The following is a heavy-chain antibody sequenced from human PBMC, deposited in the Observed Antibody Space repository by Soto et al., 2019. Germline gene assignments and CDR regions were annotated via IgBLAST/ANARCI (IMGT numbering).Heavy chain of an antibody. V-gene: IGHV3-30-3*01. J-gene: IGHJ5*02. D-gene: IGHD3-3*01. Sequence: QVQLVESGGGVVQPGRSLRLSCAASGFTFSSYAMHWVRQAPGKGLEWVAVISYDGSNKYYADSVKGRFTISRDNSKNTLYLQMNSLRAEDTAVYYCARDAWYYDFWSGYGNWSDPWGQGTLVTVSS. CDR3: ARDAWYYDFWSGYGNWSDP. CDR2: ISYDGSNK. CDR1: GFTFSSYA.